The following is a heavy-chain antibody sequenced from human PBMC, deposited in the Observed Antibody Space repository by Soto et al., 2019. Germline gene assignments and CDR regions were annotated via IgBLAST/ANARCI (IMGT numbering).Heavy chain of an antibody. D-gene: IGHD3-10*01. CDR2: GYYSGST. CDR1: GTSMSGHF. CDR3: ARGVYLSLVRTGWFDP. J-gene: IGHJ5*02. V-gene: IGHV4-59*11. Sequence: SETLSLTCTVSGTSMSGHFWSWMRQPPEKGLEWIGYGYYSGSTLYNPSLKSRVTISLDTSKNHFSLRLNSVTSADTAVYYCARGVYLSLVRTGWFDPWGQGTLVTVS.